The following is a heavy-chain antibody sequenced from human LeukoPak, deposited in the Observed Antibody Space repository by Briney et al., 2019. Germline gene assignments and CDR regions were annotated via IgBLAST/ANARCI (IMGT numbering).Heavy chain of an antibody. V-gene: IGHV4-39*01. CDR2: IYYSGNT. J-gene: IGHJ4*02. Sequence: KTSETLSLTCTVSGGSISSSSYYWGWIRQPPGKGLEWIGSIYYSGNTYYNPSLKSRVTKSVDTSKNQFSLKLTSVTAADTAVYYCARLRNYCSGGSCQLGFDYWGQGTLVTVSS. D-gene: IGHD2-15*01. CDR3: ARLRNYCSGGSCQLGFDY. CDR1: GGSISSSSYY.